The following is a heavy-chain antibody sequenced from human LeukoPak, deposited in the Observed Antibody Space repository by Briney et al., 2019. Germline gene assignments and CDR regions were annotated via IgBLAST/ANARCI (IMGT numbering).Heavy chain of an antibody. D-gene: IGHD2-15*01. V-gene: IGHV4-59*08. CDR3: ARCVPGAYCDF. Sequence: SETLSLIRTVSVASISTYCWSWIRQPPGRGLEWIGYIYHSGSTNYNPSLKSRVTMLVDPSKNQYSLQLRSVTAADTAVYYCARCVPGAYCDFWGQGAPVTVSP. J-gene: IGHJ4*02. CDR1: VASISTYC. CDR2: IYHSGST.